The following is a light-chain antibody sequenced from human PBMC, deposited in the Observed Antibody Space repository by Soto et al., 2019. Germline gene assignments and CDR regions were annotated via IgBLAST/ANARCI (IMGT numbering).Light chain of an antibody. CDR3: QQYAYSPFT. CDR1: QIVSNNF. J-gene: IGKJ2*01. CDR2: DAS. V-gene: IGKV3-20*01. Sequence: DIVLTQSPGTLSLSPGESATLSCRASQIVSNNFVAWYQQIPGQAPRLLIYDASSRATGIPDRFSGSGSGKGFTLTLSRLEPEDFALYSCQQYAYSPFTFGQGTKLEIK.